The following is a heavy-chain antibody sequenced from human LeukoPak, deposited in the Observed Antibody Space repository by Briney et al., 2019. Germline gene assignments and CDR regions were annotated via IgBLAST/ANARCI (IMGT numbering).Heavy chain of an antibody. J-gene: IGHJ3*02. Sequence: SQTLSLTCTVSGGSISSGSYYWSWIRQPPGKGLEWIGYIYHSGSTYYNPSLKSRVTISVDTSKNQFSLKLSSVTAADTAVYYCARLSSSWYCAFDIWGQGTMVTVSS. CDR1: GGSISSGSYY. V-gene: IGHV4-30-2*01. CDR3: ARLSSSWYCAFDI. D-gene: IGHD6-13*01. CDR2: IYHSGST.